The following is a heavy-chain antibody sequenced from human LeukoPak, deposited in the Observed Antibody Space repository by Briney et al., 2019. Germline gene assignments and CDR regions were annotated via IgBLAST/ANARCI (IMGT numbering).Heavy chain of an antibody. J-gene: IGHJ4*02. CDR2: IYHSGST. CDR1: GGSISSSNW. CDR3: ARSYGDYDQYFDY. Sequence: PSETLSLTCAVSGGSISSSNWWSWVRQPPGKGLEWIGEIYHSGSTNYNPSLRSRVTISVDKSKNQFSLKLSSVTAADTAVYYCARSYGDYDQYFDYWGQGTLVTVSS. D-gene: IGHD4-17*01. V-gene: IGHV4-4*02.